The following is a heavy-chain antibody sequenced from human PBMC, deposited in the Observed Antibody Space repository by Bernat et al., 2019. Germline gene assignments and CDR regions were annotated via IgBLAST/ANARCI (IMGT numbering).Heavy chain of an antibody. J-gene: IGHJ3*01. D-gene: IGHD6-13*01. Sequence: EVQLVESGGGLVQPGGSLRLSCAASGFTFSSYAMTWVRQAPGKGLEWVSTISGSGGSTYYADSVKGRFTISRDNSKNTLYLQMNSLRAEDTAIYYCAKARAAAGTLSPPLDVWGQGTMVTVSS. CDR3: AKARAAAGTLSPPLDV. V-gene: IGHV3-23*04. CDR1: GFTFSSYA. CDR2: ISGSGGST.